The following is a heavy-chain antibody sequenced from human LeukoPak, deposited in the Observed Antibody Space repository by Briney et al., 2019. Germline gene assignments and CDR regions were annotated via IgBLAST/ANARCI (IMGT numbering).Heavy chain of an antibody. Sequence: ASVKVSCKASGYTFTGYYMHWVRQAPGQGLEWMGWINPNSGGTNYAPKLQGRVTMTRDTSISTAYMELSRLRSDDTAVYYCARGRRWDFLDYWGQGTLVTVSS. CDR1: GYTFTGYY. V-gene: IGHV1-2*02. CDR2: INPNSGGT. CDR3: ARGRRWDFLDY. J-gene: IGHJ4*02. D-gene: IGHD1-26*01.